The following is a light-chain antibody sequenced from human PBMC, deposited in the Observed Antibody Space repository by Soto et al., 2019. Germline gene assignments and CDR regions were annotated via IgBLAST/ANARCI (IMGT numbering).Light chain of an antibody. Sequence: PGERVTLSCRASQSVSSSYLTWYQQKPGQAPRLLIYGASTRATGIPARFSGSGSGTDFTLTISSLQPEDFAVYYCQQDYNLPALTFGGGNKVDIK. CDR3: QQDYNLPALT. V-gene: IGKV3D-7*01. J-gene: IGKJ4*01. CDR2: GAS. CDR1: QSVSSSY.